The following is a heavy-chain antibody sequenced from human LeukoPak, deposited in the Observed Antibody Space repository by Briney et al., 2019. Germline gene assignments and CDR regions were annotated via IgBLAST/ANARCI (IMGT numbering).Heavy chain of an antibody. J-gene: IGHJ4*02. CDR2: INAGNGNT. V-gene: IGHV1-3*01. CDR1: GYTFTSYY. D-gene: IGHD6-13*01. Sequence: ASVKVSCKASGYTFTSYYMHWGRQAPGQRPEWMGWINAGNGNTKYSQKFQGRVTITRDTSASTAYMELSSLTSEDTAVYYCARGPRAAADDYWGQGTLVTVSS. CDR3: ARGPRAAADDY.